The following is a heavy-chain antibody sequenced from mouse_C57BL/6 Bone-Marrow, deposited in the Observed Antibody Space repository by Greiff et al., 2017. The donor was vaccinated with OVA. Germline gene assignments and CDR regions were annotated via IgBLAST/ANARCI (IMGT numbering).Heavy chain of an antibody. CDR1: GYTFTDYY. CDR2: INPNNGGT. Sequence: VQLQQSGPELVKPGASVKISCTASGYTFTDYYMNWVKQSHGKSLEWIGDINPNNGGTSYNQKFKGKATLTVDKSSSTAYMQLRSLTSEDSAVYYCARGVTTGDYWGQGTTLTVSS. CDR3: ARGVTTGDY. V-gene: IGHV1-26*01. J-gene: IGHJ2*01. D-gene: IGHD2-2*01.